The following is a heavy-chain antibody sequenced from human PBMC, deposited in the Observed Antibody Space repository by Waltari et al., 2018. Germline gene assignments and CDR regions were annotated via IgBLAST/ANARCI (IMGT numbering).Heavy chain of an antibody. CDR1: GGYFSGYY. Sequence: QVQLQQWGAGLLKPSETLSLTCAVYGGYFSGYYWSWSRQPPGKGQEWIGENNHSGSTNYTPSVKSRVTISVDTSKNPFSLKLSSVTAADTAVYYCVLSYCGGDCPAHAFDIWGQGTMVTVSS. CDR2: NNHSGST. CDR3: VLSYCGGDCPAHAFDI. D-gene: IGHD2-21*02. V-gene: IGHV4-34*01. J-gene: IGHJ3*02.